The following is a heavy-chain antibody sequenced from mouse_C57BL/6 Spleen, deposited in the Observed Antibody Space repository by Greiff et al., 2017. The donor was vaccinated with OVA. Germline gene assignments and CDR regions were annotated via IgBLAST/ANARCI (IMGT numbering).Heavy chain of an antibody. J-gene: IGHJ2*01. CDR3: TRNWAFDY. CDR2: IDPETGGT. CDR1: GYTFTDYE. V-gene: IGHV1-15*01. D-gene: IGHD4-1*01. Sequence: QVHVKQSGAELVRPGASVTLSCKASGYTFTDYEMHWVKQTPVHGLEWIGAIDPETGGTAYNQKFKGKAILTADKSSSTAYMELRSLTSEDSAVYYCTRNWAFDYWGQGTTLTVSS.